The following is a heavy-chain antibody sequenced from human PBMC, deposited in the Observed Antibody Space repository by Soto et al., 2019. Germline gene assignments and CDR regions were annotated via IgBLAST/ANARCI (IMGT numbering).Heavy chain of an antibody. CDR1: GGSVSSGSYY. V-gene: IGHV4-61*01. CDR2: IYYSGST. Sequence: SETLSLTCTVSGGSVSSGSYYWSWIRQPPGKGLACIGYIYYSGSTNYNPSLKSRVTISVDTSSNQFSLKLTSVTAADTAVYYCARDKITGLFDYWGQGTLVTVSS. CDR3: ARDKITGLFDY. J-gene: IGHJ4*02. D-gene: IGHD2-8*02.